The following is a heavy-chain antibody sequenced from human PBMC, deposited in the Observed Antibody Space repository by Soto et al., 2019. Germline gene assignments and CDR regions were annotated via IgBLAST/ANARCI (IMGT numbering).Heavy chain of an antibody. CDR1: GFTFGNYA. D-gene: IGHD3-10*01. V-gene: IGHV3-23*01. Sequence: PGGSLRLSCAASGFTFGNYAMNWVRQAPGKGLEWVSIITGSGASTSYAASVKGRFTISRDNSKNTLYLQMNSLRAEDTAVYYCAKDPVTWFGELWGFDYWGQGTLVTVSS. J-gene: IGHJ4*02. CDR2: ITGSGAST. CDR3: AKDPVTWFGELWGFDY.